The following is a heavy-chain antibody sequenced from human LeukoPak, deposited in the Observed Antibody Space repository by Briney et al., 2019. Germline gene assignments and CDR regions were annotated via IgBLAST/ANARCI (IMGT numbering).Heavy chain of an antibody. J-gene: IGHJ2*01. V-gene: IGHV4-34*01. CDR3: ARGSITMVRGLARYFDL. CDR2: INHSGST. D-gene: IGHD3-10*01. CDR1: GGSFSGYY. Sequence: SETLSLTCAVYGGSFSGYYWSWIRQPPGKGLEWIGEINHSGSTDYNPSLKSRVTISVDTSKNQFSLKLSSVTAADTAVYYCARGSITMVRGLARYFDLWGRGTLVTVSS.